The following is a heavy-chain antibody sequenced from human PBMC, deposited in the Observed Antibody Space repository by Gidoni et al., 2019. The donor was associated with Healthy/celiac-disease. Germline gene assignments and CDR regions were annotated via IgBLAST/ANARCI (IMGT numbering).Heavy chain of an antibody. D-gene: IGHD6-19*01. V-gene: IGHV3-23*04. CDR3: AKDLRDSSGWYVGYYFDY. CDR1: GFPFSSYA. J-gene: IGHJ4*02. Sequence: EVQLVESGGGLVQPGGSLRLCCTASGFPFSSYAMSWVRQAPGKGLGWVSAISGSGGSTYYADSVKGRFTISRDNSKNTLYLQMNSLRAEDTAVYYCAKDLRDSSGWYVGYYFDYWGQGTLVTVSS. CDR2: ISGSGGST.